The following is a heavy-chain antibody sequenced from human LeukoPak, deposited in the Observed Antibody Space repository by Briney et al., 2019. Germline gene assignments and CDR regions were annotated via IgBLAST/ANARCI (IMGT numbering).Heavy chain of an antibody. D-gene: IGHD2-2*01. J-gene: IGHJ4*02. CDR2: ISGSGAGT. CDR1: GLTFSSYA. V-gene: IGHV3-23*01. Sequence: GGSLRLSCAASGLTFSSYAMSWVRQAPGKGLEWVSAISGSGAGTYYADSVKGRFTISRDNSKNTLYLQMNSLRAEDTAVYYCARDCGSTGCDYWGQGTLVTVSS. CDR3: ARDCGSTGCDY.